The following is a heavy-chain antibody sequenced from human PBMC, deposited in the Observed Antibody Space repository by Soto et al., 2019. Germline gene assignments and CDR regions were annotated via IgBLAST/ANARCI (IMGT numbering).Heavy chain of an antibody. CDR1: GFTFSSYG. V-gene: IGHV3-33*01. CDR3: ARDFHQGYCSGGSCYVAGWFDP. J-gene: IGHJ5*02. D-gene: IGHD2-15*01. CDR2: IWYDGSNK. Sequence: QVQLVESGRGVVQPGRSLRLSCAASGFTFSSYGMHWVRQAPGKGLEWVAVIWYDGSNKYYADSVKGRFTISRDNSKNTLYLQMNSLRAEDTAVYYCARDFHQGYCSGGSCYVAGWFDPWGQGTLVTVSS.